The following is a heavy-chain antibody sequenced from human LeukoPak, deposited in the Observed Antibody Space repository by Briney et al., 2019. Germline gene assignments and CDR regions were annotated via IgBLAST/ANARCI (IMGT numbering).Heavy chain of an antibody. J-gene: IGHJ4*02. V-gene: IGHV4-59*01. Sequence: SETLSLTCTVSGGSISSYYWSWIRQPPGKGLEWIGYIYYSGSTNYNPSLKSRVTISVDTSKNQFSLKLSSVTAADTAVYYCARDLWGRYYFDYWGQGTLVTVSS. CDR3: ARDLWGRYYFDY. CDR1: GGSISSYY. CDR2: IYYSGST. D-gene: IGHD3-16*01.